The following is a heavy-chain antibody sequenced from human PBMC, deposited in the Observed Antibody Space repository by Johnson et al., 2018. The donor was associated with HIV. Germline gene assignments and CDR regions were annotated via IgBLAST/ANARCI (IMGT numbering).Heavy chain of an antibody. Sequence: QMLLVESGGGVVQPGRSLRLSCAASGFSFSDSAMHWVRQAPGKGLEWVAVISFDGSNKYYADSVKGRFTISRDNSKNTLYLQMNSLRAEDTAIYYCARAQLLADDAFNNWGQGTMVTVSS. V-gene: IGHV3-30*04. D-gene: IGHD6-6*01. CDR1: GFSFSDSA. CDR2: ISFDGSNK. CDR3: ARAQLLADDAFNN. J-gene: IGHJ3*02.